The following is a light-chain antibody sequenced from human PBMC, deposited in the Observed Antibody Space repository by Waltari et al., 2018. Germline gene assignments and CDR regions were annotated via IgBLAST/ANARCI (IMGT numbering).Light chain of an antibody. Sequence: DIQMTQSPSSVSASVGDRVTLTCRASQDISSWLAWYQQKPGKAPKLLIYAASRLQSGVPSRFSGSGSGTDFTLTISGLQPEDFATYFCQQSDRTPRLFTFGPGTKVDVK. CDR2: AAS. V-gene: IGKV1-12*01. CDR1: QDISSW. CDR3: QQSDRTPRLFT. J-gene: IGKJ3*01.